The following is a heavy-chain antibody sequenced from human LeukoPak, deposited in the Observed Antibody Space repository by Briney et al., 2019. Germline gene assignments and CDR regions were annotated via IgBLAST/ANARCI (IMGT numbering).Heavy chain of an antibody. D-gene: IGHD1-14*01. CDR2: IYYSGST. CDR3: ARGRYTLFDY. V-gene: IGHV4-61*01. CDR1: GGSISSSSYY. Sequence: SETLSLTCTVSGGSISSSSYYWSWIRQPPGKGLEWIGYIYYSGSTNYNPSLKSRVTISVDTSKNQFSLKLSSVTAADTAVYYCARGRYTLFDYWGQGTLVTVSS. J-gene: IGHJ4*02.